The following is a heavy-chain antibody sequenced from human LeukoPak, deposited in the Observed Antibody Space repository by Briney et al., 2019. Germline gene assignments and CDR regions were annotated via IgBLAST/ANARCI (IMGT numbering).Heavy chain of an antibody. CDR2: TNWNGGST. J-gene: IGHJ4*02. CDR3: ARVHTAGGYSGTDY. CDR1: GFIFDNYG. V-gene: IGHV3-20*01. D-gene: IGHD1-26*01. Sequence: GGSLRLSCAASGFIFDNYGMTWVRQAPGRGLEWVSGTNWNGGSTGYADSVKDRFIISRDNAKNCLYLQMNSLRAEDTALYHCARVHTAGGYSGTDYWGQGTLVTVSS.